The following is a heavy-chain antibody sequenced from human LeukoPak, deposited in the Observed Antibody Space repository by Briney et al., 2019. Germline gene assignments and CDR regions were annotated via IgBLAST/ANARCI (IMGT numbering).Heavy chain of an antibody. V-gene: IGHV4-38-2*01. D-gene: IGHD3-22*01. CDR2: ISHSGST. Sequence: SETLSLTCGVCEYPISSCYFRGSIRQAPGKGVEWIATISHSGSTYFNASLQRRPFVSIDMSKNNLHLKLTSVIAADTAVYYSARHHCAGGYCCFRDYWGQGTLVTVSA. J-gene: IGHJ4*02. CDR3: ARHHCAGGYCCFRDY. CDR1: EYPISSCYF.